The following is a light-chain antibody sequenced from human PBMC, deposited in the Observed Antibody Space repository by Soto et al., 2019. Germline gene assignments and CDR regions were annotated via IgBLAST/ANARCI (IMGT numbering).Light chain of an antibody. CDR3: QQYASSPYT. J-gene: IGKJ2*01. CDR1: QSLSSSS. CDR2: GAS. V-gene: IGKV3-20*01. Sequence: EIVMTQPPGTLSMSPGERATLSRRASQSLSSSSLAWYQQKPGQAPRLLIYGASRRATGIPDRFSGRESGTDFTLTITTLEPEDSAVYFCQQYASSPYTFGQGTKVDI.